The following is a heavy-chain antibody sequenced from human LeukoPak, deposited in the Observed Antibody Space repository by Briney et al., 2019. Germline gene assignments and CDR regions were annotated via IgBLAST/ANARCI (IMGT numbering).Heavy chain of an antibody. CDR1: GFTFTNAW. V-gene: IGHV3-15*01. D-gene: IGHD3-10*01. CDR3: TTALGLTMIRGVIVH. Sequence: GGSLRLSCSASGFTFTNAWMSWVRQAPGKGLDWVGRIKSKGDGETTDYGAPVKGRFFMSRDDSKATLYLQMYGLETEDTAVYYCTTALGLTMIRGVIVHWGQGTLVTVSS. CDR2: IKSKGDGETT. J-gene: IGHJ4*02.